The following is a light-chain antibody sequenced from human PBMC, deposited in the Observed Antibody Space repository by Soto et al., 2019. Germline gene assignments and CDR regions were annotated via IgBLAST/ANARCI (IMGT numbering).Light chain of an antibody. CDR2: WAS. V-gene: IGKV4-1*01. Sequence: IVMTQSPDSLAVSLGERATINCRSSQSVFQSFHRKYLIAWYQQKPGQPPKLLFYWASTRESGVPDRFSVSESVTDFTRPITILQDEDVAVYYCHPYYRSPHTFCGGTKLESK. CDR3: HPYYRSPHT. J-gene: IGKJ2*01. CDR1: QSVFQSFHRKYL.